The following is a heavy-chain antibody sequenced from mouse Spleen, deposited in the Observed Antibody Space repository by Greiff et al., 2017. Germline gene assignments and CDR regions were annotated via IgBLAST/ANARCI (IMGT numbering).Heavy chain of an antibody. V-gene: IGHV5-9*03. CDR3: ARSPLTGTPYFDY. Sequence: EVMLVESGGGLVKLGGSLKLSCAASGFTFSSYAMSWVRQTPEKRLEWVATISSGGGNTYYPDSVKGRFTISRDNAKNTLYLQMSSLKSEDTAMYYCARSPLTGTPYFDYWGQGTTLTVSS. D-gene: IGHD4-1*01. CDR1: GFTFSSYA. J-gene: IGHJ2*01. CDR2: ISSGGGNT.